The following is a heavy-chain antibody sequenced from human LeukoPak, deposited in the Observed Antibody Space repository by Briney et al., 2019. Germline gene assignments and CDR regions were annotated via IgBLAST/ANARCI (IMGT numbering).Heavy chain of an antibody. J-gene: IGHJ6*02. CDR3: ARQTPARYYYYGMDV. V-gene: IGHV4-59*08. D-gene: IGHD6-6*01. CDR2: IYYSGST. CDR1: GGSISSYY. Sequence: PSETLSLTCTVSGGSISSYYWSWIRQPPGKGLEWIGYIYYSGSTNYNPSLKSRVTISVDTSKNQFSLKLSSVTAADTAVYCCARQTPARYYYYGMDVWGQGTTVTVSS.